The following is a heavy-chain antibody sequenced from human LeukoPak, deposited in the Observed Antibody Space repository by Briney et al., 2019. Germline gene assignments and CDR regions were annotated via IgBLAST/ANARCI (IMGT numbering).Heavy chain of an antibody. CDR3: ASESAPQYYYDSSGLDY. Sequence: ASVKVSCKASGYTFTSYYMHWVRQAPGQGLERMGIINPSGGSTSYAQKFQGRVTMTRDTSTSTVYMELSSLRSEDTAVYYCASESAPQYYYDSSGLDYWGQGTLVTVSS. CDR1: GYTFTSYY. D-gene: IGHD3-22*01. V-gene: IGHV1-46*01. J-gene: IGHJ4*02. CDR2: INPSGGST.